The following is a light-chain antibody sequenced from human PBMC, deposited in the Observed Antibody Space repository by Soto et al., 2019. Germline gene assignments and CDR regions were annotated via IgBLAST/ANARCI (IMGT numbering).Light chain of an antibody. CDR3: QQYDNSPLT. Sequence: DIVLTQSPGTLSLSPGERAALSCRASQSVSSSYLAWYQQKPGQAPRLLIYGASNRATGIPDRFSGSGSGTDFTLTISRLEPEDFAVYYCQQYDNSPLTFGGGTKVDI. CDR1: QSVSSSY. J-gene: IGKJ4*01. V-gene: IGKV3-20*01. CDR2: GAS.